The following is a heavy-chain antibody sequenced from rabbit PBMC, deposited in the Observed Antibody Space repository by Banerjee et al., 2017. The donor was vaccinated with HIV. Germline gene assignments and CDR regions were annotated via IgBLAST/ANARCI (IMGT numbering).Heavy chain of an antibody. CDR2: INTISGDT. D-gene: IGHD6-1*01. CDR1: GFSFSNGYV. Sequence: QEQLEESGGDLVKPEGSLTLTCTASGFSFSNGYVMCWVRQAPGKGLEWIACINTISGDTVYATWAKGRFTISRTSSTTVALQMTSLTAADTATYFCARYYSYGYAGGTYAANLWGQGTLVTVS. V-gene: IGHV1S45*01. J-gene: IGHJ4*01. CDR3: ARYYSYGYAGGTYAANL.